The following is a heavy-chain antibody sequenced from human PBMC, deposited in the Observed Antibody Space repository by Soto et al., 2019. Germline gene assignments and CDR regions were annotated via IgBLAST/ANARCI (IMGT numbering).Heavy chain of an antibody. D-gene: IGHD2-15*01. Sequence: SGPTLVNPTQTLTLTCTFSGFSLSTSGVGVGWIRQPPGKALEWLTFIYWDDDKRNSPFLKSRLTITKDTSKNQVVLTMTNMDPVDTATYYCAHLVVAGITYYFDPWGQGTLVTVSS. CDR1: GFSLSTSGVG. V-gene: IGHV2-5*02. CDR2: IYWDDDK. CDR3: AHLVVAGITYYFDP. J-gene: IGHJ4*02.